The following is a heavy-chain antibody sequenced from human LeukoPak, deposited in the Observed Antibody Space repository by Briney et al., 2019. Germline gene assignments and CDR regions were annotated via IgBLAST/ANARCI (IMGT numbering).Heavy chain of an antibody. CDR2: IYSGGTT. CDR1: GFTVTRNF. V-gene: IGHV3-66*01. Sequence: PGGSLRLSCAASGFTVTRNFMSWVRQAAGKGLEWVSVIYSGGTTYCADSVKGRFTISRDSSKNTLYLQMNSLRAEDTAVYYCARDMGYAADLGWYYFYGMDVWGQGTTVTVSS. D-gene: IGHD5-12*01. J-gene: IGHJ6*02. CDR3: ARDMGYAADLGWYYFYGMDV.